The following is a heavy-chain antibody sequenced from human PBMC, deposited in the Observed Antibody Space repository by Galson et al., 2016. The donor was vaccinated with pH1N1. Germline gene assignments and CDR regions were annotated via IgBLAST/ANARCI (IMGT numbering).Heavy chain of an antibody. CDR2: IYPDDSDT. J-gene: IGHJ4*02. Sequence: QSGAEVKKPGESLKISCEVFGYKFTTYWIGWVRQMPGKGLEWMGIIYPDDSDTRYNPAFQGQVTILVDKSKNTAYLHWSSLKASDTAIYYCARRSTELGLDYWGQGVLVTVSS. CDR1: GYKFTTYW. D-gene: IGHD2/OR15-2a*01. CDR3: ARRSTELGLDY. V-gene: IGHV5-51*03.